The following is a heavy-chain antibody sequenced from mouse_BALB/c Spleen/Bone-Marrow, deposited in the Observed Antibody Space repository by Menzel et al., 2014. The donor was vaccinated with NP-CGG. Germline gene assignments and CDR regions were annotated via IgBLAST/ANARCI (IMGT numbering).Heavy chain of an antibody. CDR1: GFTFGSYT. CDR3: TRDPYYYGSSYAMDY. V-gene: IGHV5-6-4*01. D-gene: IGHD1-1*01. Sequence: EVKLVESGGGLVKPGGSLKLSCAASGFTFGSYTMSWVRQTPEKRLEWVATISSGGSYTYYPDSVKGRFTISRDNAKNTLYLQMSSLKSEDTAMYHCTRDPYYYGSSYAMDYWGQGTSVTVSS. J-gene: IGHJ4*01. CDR2: ISSGGSYT.